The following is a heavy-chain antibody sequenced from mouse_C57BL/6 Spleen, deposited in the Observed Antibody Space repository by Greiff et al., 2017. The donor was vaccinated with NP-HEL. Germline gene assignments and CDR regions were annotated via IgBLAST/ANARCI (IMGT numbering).Heavy chain of an antibody. D-gene: IGHD1-1*01. CDR3: ARPNYYGSSYDYAMDY. CDR2: INPNNGGT. CDR1: GYTFTDYN. J-gene: IGHJ4*01. Sequence: EVKLMESGPELVKPGASVKIPCKASGYTFTDYNMDWVKQSHGKSLEWIGDINPNNGGTIYNQKFKGKATLTVDKSSSTAYMELRSLTSEDTAVYYCARPNYYGSSYDYAMDYWGQGTSVTVSS. V-gene: IGHV1-18*01.